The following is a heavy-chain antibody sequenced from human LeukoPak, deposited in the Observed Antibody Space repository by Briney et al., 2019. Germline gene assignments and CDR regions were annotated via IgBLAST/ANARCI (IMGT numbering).Heavy chain of an antibody. CDR3: AKGVGGVVLAANFDY. Sequence: GGSLRLSCAASGFTFSSYAMSWVHQAPGKGLEWVSAISGSGGSTYYADSVKGRFTISRDNSKNTLYLQMNSLRAEDTAVYYCAKGVGGVVLAANFDYWGQGTLVTVSS. D-gene: IGHD2-2*01. J-gene: IGHJ4*02. CDR2: ISGSGGST. CDR1: GFTFSSYA. V-gene: IGHV3-23*01.